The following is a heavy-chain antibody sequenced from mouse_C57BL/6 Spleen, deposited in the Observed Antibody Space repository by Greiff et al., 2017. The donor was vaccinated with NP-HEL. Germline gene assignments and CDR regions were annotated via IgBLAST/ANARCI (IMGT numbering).Heavy chain of an antibody. V-gene: IGHV5-17*01. Sequence: EVKLVESGGGLVKPGGSLKLSCAASGFTFSDYGMHWVRQAPEKGLEWVAYISSGSSTIYYADTVKGRFTISRDNATNTLFLQRTSLRSEDTAMYYCERRAYAMDYWGQGTSVTVSS. CDR3: ERRAYAMDY. CDR1: GFTFSDYG. J-gene: IGHJ4*01. CDR2: ISSGSSTI.